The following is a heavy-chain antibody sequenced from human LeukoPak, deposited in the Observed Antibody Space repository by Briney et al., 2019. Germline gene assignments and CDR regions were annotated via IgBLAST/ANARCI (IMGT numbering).Heavy chain of an antibody. CDR2: IYNGDST. J-gene: IGHJ6*02. CDR1: GFAFGSEA. CDR3: ARDGYYGMDV. Sequence: GGSLRLSCAVSGFAFGSEAMSWVRQAPGKGLEWVSVIYNGDSTYYADSVKGRFTISRDNSKNTLYLQMNSLRAEDTAVYYCARDGYYGMDVWGQGTTVTVSS. V-gene: IGHV3-53*01.